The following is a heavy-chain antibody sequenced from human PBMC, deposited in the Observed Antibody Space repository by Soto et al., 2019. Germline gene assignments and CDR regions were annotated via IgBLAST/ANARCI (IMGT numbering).Heavy chain of an antibody. J-gene: IGHJ4*02. D-gene: IGHD3-10*02. CDR2: IYYSGST. CDR3: AREDVRGAGVIDY. CDR1: GGSISSGGYY. V-gene: IGHV4-31*03. Sequence: SETLSLTCTVSGGSISSGGYYWSWIRQHPGKGLGWIGYIYYSGSTYYNPSLKSRVTISVDTSKNQFSLKLSSVTAADTAVYYCAREDVRGAGVIDYWGQGTLVTXSS.